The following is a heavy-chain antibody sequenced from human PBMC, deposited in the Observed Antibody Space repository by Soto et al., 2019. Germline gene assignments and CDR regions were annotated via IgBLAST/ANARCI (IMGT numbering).Heavy chain of an antibody. CDR2: INHSGGT. D-gene: IGHD3-3*02. V-gene: IGHV4-34*02. Sequence: QVQLQQWGAGLLKPSETLSLTCAVYGGSFSGYFWTWIRQAPGKGLEWIGKINHSGGTNYNSSLKSRVTISVDPTKNPFPLIPSSVTAAETAVYFCARDRQYYHFWSGYQNEGPYGMDVWGQGTTVTVSS. CDR3: ARDRQYYHFWSGYQNEGPYGMDV. CDR1: GGSFSGYF. J-gene: IGHJ6*02.